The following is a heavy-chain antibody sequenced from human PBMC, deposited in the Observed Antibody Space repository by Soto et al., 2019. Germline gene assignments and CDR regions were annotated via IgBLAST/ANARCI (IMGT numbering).Heavy chain of an antibody. CDR2: MSWNSVVI. V-gene: IGHV3-9*01. D-gene: IGHD6-13*01. J-gene: IGHJ5*01. CDR3: AKDSTAATGTAFDS. CDR1: GFTFDAYA. Sequence: PGGSLRLSCAASGFTFDAYAMHWVRQAPGKGLEWVSGMSWNSVVIGYADSVRGRFTISRDNTKKPLYLQMNSLRPEDTALYYCAKDSTAATGTAFDSWGQGTPVTVSS.